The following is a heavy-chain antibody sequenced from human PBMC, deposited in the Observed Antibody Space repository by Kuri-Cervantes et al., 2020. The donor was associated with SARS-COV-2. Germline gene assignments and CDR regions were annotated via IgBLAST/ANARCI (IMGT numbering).Heavy chain of an antibody. Sequence: GSLRLSCAVYGGSFSGYYWSWIRQPPGKGLEWIGEINHSGSSNYNPSLKSRVTISVDTSKKQFSLKLSSVTAADTAVYYCAREEKRIYSYGMDVWGQGTTVTVSS. CDR1: GGSFSGYY. CDR3: AREEKRIYSYGMDV. V-gene: IGHV4-34*01. J-gene: IGHJ6*02. CDR2: INHSGSS.